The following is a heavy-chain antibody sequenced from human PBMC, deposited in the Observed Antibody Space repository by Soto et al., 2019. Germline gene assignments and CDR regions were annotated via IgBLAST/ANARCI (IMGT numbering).Heavy chain of an antibody. J-gene: IGHJ4*02. D-gene: IGHD1-26*01. CDR2: ISGSGGST. V-gene: IGHV3-23*01. Sequence: APGKGLEWVSAISGSGGSTYYADSVKGRFTISRDNSKNTLYLQMNSLRAEDTAVYYCARRGSGSYYDDWGQGTLVTVSS. CDR3: ARRGSGSYYDD.